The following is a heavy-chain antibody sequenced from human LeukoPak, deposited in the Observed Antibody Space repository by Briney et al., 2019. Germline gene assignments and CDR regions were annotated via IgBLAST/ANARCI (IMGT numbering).Heavy chain of an antibody. V-gene: IGHV3-21*01. D-gene: IGHD5-18*01. CDR1: GFTFSSYS. CDR3: ARDSGYSYGYAFDY. J-gene: IGHJ4*02. Sequence: GGSLRLSCAASGFTFSSYSMNWVRQAPGKGLEWVSSISSSSSYIYYADSVKGRFPISRDNAKNSLYLQMNSLRAEDTAVYYCARDSGYSYGYAFDYWGQGTLVTVSS. CDR2: ISSSSSYI.